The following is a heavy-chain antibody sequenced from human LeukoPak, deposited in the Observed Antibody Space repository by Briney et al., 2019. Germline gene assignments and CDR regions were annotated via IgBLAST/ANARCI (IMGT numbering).Heavy chain of an antibody. CDR1: GFTFTTCS. CDR3: ATDGRSSGWYGFDY. Sequence: GGSLRLSCAASGFTFTTCSMNWIRQSPGKGLEWVSSITSPVGRIYYADSLKGRITISRDNARNSLYLQMNSLTAEDTAVYYCATDGRSSGWYGFDYWGLGTLVTVSS. CDR2: ITSPVGRI. V-gene: IGHV3-21*01. J-gene: IGHJ4*02. D-gene: IGHD6-19*01.